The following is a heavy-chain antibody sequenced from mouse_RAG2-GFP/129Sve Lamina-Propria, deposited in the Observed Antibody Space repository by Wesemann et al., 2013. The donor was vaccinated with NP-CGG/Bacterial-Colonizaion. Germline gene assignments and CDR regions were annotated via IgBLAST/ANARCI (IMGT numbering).Heavy chain of an antibody. Sequence: VKLLQSGGGLVQPGGSLKLSCAASGIDFSRYWMSWVRRAPGKGLEWIGEINPDSSTINYAPSLKDKFIISRDNAKNTLYLQMSKVRSEDTALYYCASLSYYGYFDVWGTGTTVTVSS. CDR3: ASLSYYGYFDV. V-gene: IGHV4-1*01. CDR1: GIDFSRYW. CDR2: INPDSSTI. J-gene: IGHJ1*03. D-gene: IGHD2-12*01.